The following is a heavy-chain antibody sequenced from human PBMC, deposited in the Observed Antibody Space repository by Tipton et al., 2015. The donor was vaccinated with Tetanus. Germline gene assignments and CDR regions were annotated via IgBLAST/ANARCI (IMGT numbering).Heavy chain of an antibody. CDR2: ISYDGSNK. D-gene: IGHD4-17*01. CDR3: ARNSDTTTVTSNFDY. V-gene: IGHV3-30-3*01. CDR1: GFTFSSYA. J-gene: IGHJ4*02. Sequence: SLRLSCAASGFTFSSYAMHWVRQAPGKGLEWVAVISYDGSNKYYADSVKGRFTISRDNSKNTLYLQMYSLRAEDTAVYCCARNSDTTTVTSNFDYWGQGTLVTVSS.